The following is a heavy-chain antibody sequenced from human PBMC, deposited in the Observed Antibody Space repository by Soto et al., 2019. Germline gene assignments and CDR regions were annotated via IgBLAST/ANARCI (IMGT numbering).Heavy chain of an antibody. CDR2: ISSNGGST. V-gene: IGHV3-64D*06. CDR3: VKVTIAYCGGDCYSAVGPFDI. Sequence: GGSLRLSCSASGFTFSSYAMHWVRQAPGKGLEYVSAISSNGGSTYYADSVKGRFTISRDNSKNTLYLQMSSLRAEDTAVYYCVKVTIAYCGGDCYSAVGPFDIWGQGTMVTVSS. CDR1: GFTFSSYA. J-gene: IGHJ3*02. D-gene: IGHD2-21*02.